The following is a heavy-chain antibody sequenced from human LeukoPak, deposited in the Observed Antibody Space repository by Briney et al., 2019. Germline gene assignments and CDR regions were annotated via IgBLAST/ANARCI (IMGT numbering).Heavy chain of an antibody. V-gene: IGHV1-69*06. CDR1: GGTFSSYA. D-gene: IGHD2-2*01. CDR2: IIPIFGTA. J-gene: IGHJ4*02. CDR3: ARGNCSSTSCYRSPFDY. Sequence: SVTVSCMASGGTFSSYAISWVRQAPGQGLEWMGGIIPIFGTANYAQKFQGRVTITADKSTSTAYMELSSLRSEDTAVYYCARGNCSSTSCYRSPFDYWGQGTLVTVSS.